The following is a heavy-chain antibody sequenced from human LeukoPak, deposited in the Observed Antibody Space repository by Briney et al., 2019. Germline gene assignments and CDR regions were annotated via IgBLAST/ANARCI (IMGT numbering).Heavy chain of an antibody. V-gene: IGHV1-2*02. CDR1: GYTFTDYF. CDR2: INPKTGAT. CDR3: ARAYEYGWFDH. J-gene: IGHJ5*02. D-gene: IGHD3-16*01. Sequence: ASVKVSCKASGYTFTDYFLHWLRQAPGQGLEWMGWINPKTGATNYAQSFQGRVTMTRDTSISTGNMELNRLRSDDTAVYYCARAYEYGWFDHWGQGTLVTVSS.